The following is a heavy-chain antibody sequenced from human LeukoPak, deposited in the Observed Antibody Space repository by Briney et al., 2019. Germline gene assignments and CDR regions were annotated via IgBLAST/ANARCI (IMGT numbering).Heavy chain of an antibody. CDR2: IRGGGAGT. J-gene: IGHJ4*02. CDR1: GFTLSNSG. D-gene: IGHD3-10*01. Sequence: RPGASLRLSCALAGFTLSNSGMSWVRHAPGGGRGWVPGIRGGGAGTNYADYVKGRFTISRDRHKNTLFLQMNSLRAEDTAVYFCAKRGVVIRVVLVGFHKEAYYFDSWGQGALVTVSS. V-gene: IGHV3-23*01. CDR3: AKRGVVIRVVLVGFHKEAYYFDS.